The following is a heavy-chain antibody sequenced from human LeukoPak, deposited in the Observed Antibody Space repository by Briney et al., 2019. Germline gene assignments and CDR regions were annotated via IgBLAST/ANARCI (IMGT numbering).Heavy chain of an antibody. CDR1: GFTFDDYA. Sequence: GGSLRLSCVASGFTFDDYAMHWVRHAPGKGLEWVSLISGDGGSTYYADSVKGRFTISRDNSKNSLYLQTNSLRTEDTALYYCAKAVASGGAFDYWGQGTLVTVSS. CDR2: ISGDGGST. D-gene: IGHD3-10*01. V-gene: IGHV3-43*02. J-gene: IGHJ4*02. CDR3: AKAVASGGAFDY.